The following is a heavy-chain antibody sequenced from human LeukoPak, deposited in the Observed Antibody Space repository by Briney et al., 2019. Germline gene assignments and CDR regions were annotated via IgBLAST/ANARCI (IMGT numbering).Heavy chain of an antibody. CDR3: ARERQARKHWFEP. Sequence: GGSLRLSCAASGFTFSSYGMQWVRQAPGKGLEWVAVISYDGSDKYYADSVKGRFTISRDNSKNTLYLQMNSLRAEDTAVYYCARERQARKHWFEPWGQGILVTVSS. CDR2: ISYDGSDK. CDR1: GFTFSSYG. V-gene: IGHV3-30*03. J-gene: IGHJ5*02.